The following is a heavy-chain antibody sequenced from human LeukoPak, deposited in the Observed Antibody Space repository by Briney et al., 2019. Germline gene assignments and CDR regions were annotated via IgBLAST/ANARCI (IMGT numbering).Heavy chain of an antibody. Sequence: ASVKISCKVSGYTFTDYYMHWVQQAPGKGLEWMGLVDPEDGKTIYAEKFQGRVTITADTSTDTAYMEPSSLRSEDTAVYYCATDSRADSSGYIYWGQGTLVTVSS. J-gene: IGHJ4*02. D-gene: IGHD3-22*01. CDR1: GYTFTDYY. V-gene: IGHV1-69-2*01. CDR3: ATDSRADSSGYIY. CDR2: VDPEDGKT.